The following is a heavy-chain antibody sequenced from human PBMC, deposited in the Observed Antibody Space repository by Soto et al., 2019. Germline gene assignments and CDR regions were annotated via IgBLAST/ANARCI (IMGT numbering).Heavy chain of an antibody. CDR2: MNASSGNT. CDR3: ARGAYYDFWSGENWFDP. D-gene: IGHD3-3*01. CDR1: GYTFTSYD. J-gene: IGHJ5*02. Sequence: XSVKVSCNASGYTFTSYDINWVRQATGQGLQWMGWMNASSGNTGYAQKFQGRVTMTRDMSISTAYMELSSLRSEDTAVYYCARGAYYDFWSGENWFDPWGQGTLVTVSS. V-gene: IGHV1-8*01.